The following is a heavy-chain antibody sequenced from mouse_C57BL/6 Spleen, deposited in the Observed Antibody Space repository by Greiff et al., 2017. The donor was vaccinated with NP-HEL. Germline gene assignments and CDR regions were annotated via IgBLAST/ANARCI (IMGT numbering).Heavy chain of an antibody. CDR1: GYTFTDYE. CDR3: TRGGFDY. CDR2: IDPETGGT. V-gene: IGHV1-15*01. J-gene: IGHJ2*01. Sequence: VKVVESGAELVRPGASVTLSCKASGYTFTDYEMHWVKQTPVHGLEWIGAIDPETGGTAYNQKFKGKAILTADKSSSTAYMELRSLTSEDSAVYYCTRGGFDYWGQGTTLTVSS.